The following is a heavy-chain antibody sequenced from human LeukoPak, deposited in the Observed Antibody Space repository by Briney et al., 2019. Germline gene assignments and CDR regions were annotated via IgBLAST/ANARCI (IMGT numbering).Heavy chain of an antibody. CDR1: GFTFSSYW. V-gene: IGHV3-7*01. J-gene: IGHJ4*02. CDR2: IRQDGSEK. Sequence: GGSLRLSCAASGFTFSSYWMSWVRQAPGKGLEWVANIRQDGSEKYYVDSVKGRFTISRDNAKNSLYLQMNSLRAEDTAVYYCARGRYFAGGYYFDYWGQGTLVTVSS. D-gene: IGHD3-9*01. CDR3: ARGRYFAGGYYFDY.